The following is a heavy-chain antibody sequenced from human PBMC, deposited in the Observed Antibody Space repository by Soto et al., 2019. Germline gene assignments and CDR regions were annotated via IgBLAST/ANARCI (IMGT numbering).Heavy chain of an antibody. J-gene: IGHJ6*03. CDR3: ARGGIVVVPAAIDYYYMDV. CDR1: GGSFSGYY. V-gene: IGHV4-34*01. CDR2: INHSGST. D-gene: IGHD2-2*01. Sequence: SETLSLTCAVYGGSFSGYYWSWIRQPPGKGLEWIGEINHSGSTNYNPSLKSRVTISVDTSKNQFSLKLSSVTAADTAVYYCARGGIVVVPAAIDYYYMDVWGKGTTVTVSS.